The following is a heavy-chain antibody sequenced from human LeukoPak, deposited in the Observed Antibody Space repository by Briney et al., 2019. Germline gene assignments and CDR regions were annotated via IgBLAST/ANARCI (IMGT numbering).Heavy chain of an antibody. CDR3: ARALDRLRYFDWSNAFDI. Sequence: ASVKVSCKASGYTFTGYYMHWVRQAPGQGLEWMGWINPNSGGTNYAQKFQGRVTMTRDTSISTAYMELSRLRSDDTAVYYCARALDRLRYFDWSNAFDIWGQGTMVTASS. CDR2: INPNSGGT. J-gene: IGHJ3*02. V-gene: IGHV1-2*02. D-gene: IGHD3-9*01. CDR1: GYTFTGYY.